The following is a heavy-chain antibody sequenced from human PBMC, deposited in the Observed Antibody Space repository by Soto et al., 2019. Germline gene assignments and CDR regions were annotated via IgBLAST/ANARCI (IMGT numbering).Heavy chain of an antibody. CDR2: IYWDDDK. V-gene: IGHV2-5*02. Sequence: QITLKESGPTLVKPTQTLTLTCTFSGFSLLTSGVGVGWIRQPPGKALEWLALIYWDDDKRYSPSLKSRLTITKDTSKNQVVLTMTNMDPVDTATYYCAHRRGAGGYYESSGYYYHINWFDPWGQGTLVTVSS. CDR3: AHRRGAGGYYESSGYYYHINWFDP. CDR1: GFSLLTSGVG. D-gene: IGHD3-22*01. J-gene: IGHJ5*02.